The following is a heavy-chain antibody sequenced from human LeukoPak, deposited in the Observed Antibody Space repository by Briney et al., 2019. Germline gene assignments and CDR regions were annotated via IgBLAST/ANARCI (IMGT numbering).Heavy chain of an antibody. D-gene: IGHD3-10*01. CDR3: VKVAKYYYGSETYYFFEH. V-gene: IGHV3-7*01. Sequence: GESLRLSCAASGFTFTTYWMSWVRQAPGKGLEWVANINQDGTEKYYVDSVKGRFTISRDNAKNSLDLQMNSLRVEDTGIYYCVKVAKYYYGSETYYFFEHWGQGTPVTASS. CDR2: INQDGTEK. CDR1: GFTFTTYW. J-gene: IGHJ4*02.